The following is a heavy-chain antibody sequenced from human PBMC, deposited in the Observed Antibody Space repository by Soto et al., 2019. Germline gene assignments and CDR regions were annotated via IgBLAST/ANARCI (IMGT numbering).Heavy chain of an antibody. V-gene: IGHV3-30*03. J-gene: IGHJ4*02. CDR1: GFTFNNYG. D-gene: IGHD3-10*01. CDR2: ISSDGSNK. CDR3: VRARGSGNLHRFGY. Sequence: GGSLRLSCAASGFTFNNYGMHWARQAPGQGLEWVAGISSDGSNKYYADSVKGRFTISRDNSRNTLYLQMDSLRAEDTAVYYCVRARGSGNLHRFGYWGQGTLVTVSS.